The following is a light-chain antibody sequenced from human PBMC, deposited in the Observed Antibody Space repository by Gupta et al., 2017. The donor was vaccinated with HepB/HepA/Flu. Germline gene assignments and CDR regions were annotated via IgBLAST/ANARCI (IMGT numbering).Light chain of an antibody. CDR1: KIGSKS. V-gene: IGLV3-21*04. CDR2: CDT. J-gene: IGLJ1*01. CDR3: QVLDPGSGLLPV. Sequence: SFVLTQPPSLAVAPGEAARLTCGGNKIGSKSVNWYQQKPGQAPVLVLFCDTDRPSCVAWRFSDSISVNTATLTIDKVEAGDDADYYCQVLDPGSGLLPVFGSGTRV.